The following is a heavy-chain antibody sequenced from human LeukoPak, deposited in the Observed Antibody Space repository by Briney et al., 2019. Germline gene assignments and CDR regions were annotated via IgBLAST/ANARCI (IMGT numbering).Heavy chain of an antibody. CDR1: GFTFSSYA. Sequence: GGSLTLSCTASGFTFSSYAMNWVRQAPGQALEWVSGISGSGAGTNYADSVKGRFTISRDNSKNTLYLQMNSLRAEDTAVYYCAKAYCSSTMCYWNYWGQGTLVTVSS. J-gene: IGHJ4*02. D-gene: IGHD2-2*01. V-gene: IGHV3-23*01. CDR3: AKAYCSSTMCYWNY. CDR2: ISGSGAGT.